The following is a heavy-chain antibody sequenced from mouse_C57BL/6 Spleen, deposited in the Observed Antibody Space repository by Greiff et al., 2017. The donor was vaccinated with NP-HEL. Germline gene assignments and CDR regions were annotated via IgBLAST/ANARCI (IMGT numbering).Heavy chain of an antibody. Sequence: EVQLQQSGAELVRPGASVKLSCTASGFNIKDDYMHWVKQRPEQGLEWIGWIDPENGDTEYASKFQGKATITADTSSNTANLQLSSLTSEDTAVYYCTTPGDYYGSSYSGFDYWGQGTTLTVSS. J-gene: IGHJ2*01. D-gene: IGHD1-1*01. CDR2: IDPENGDT. V-gene: IGHV14-4*01. CDR1: GFNIKDDY. CDR3: TTPGDYYGSSYSGFDY.